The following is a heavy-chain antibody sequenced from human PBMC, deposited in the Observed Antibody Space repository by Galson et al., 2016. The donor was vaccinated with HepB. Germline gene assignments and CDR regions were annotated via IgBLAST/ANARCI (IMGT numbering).Heavy chain of an antibody. V-gene: IGHV3-30*18. CDR2: DSMDGRRK. J-gene: IGHJ4*02. CDR3: AKRHEFCPPVGCSVDY. Sequence: SLRLSCAGSGFLFRGYGMHWVRQAPGKGLEWVAADSMDGRRKFYSDSVRGRFTISRDNSNNLLFLQMDSLRPDDTPGYYCAKRHEFCPPVGCSVDYWGQGTLVSVSS. CDR1: GFLFRGYG. D-gene: IGHD3-10*02.